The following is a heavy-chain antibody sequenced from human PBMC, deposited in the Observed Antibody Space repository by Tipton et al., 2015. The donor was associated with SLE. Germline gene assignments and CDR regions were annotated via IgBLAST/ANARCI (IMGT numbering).Heavy chain of an antibody. CDR2: VDYIGST. J-gene: IGHJ4*02. CDR1: GGSISPHY. Sequence: TLSLTCTVSGGSISPHYWSWIRQSPGKGLEWIGYVDYIGSTNYNPSLKSRLTILVHRYKNQFSLKLSSVTAADTAVYFCARTPGSGWQYYFDYWGQGTLVTVSS. D-gene: IGHD6-19*01. CDR3: ARTPGSGWQYYFDY. V-gene: IGHV4-59*11.